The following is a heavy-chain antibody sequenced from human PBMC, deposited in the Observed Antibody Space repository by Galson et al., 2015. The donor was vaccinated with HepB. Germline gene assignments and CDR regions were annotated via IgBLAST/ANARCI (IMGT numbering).Heavy chain of an antibody. V-gene: IGHV1-18*01. D-gene: IGHD2-15*01. CDR1: GYTFTSYG. J-gene: IGHJ5*02. CDR2: ISAYNGNT. CDR3: AREADIVVVVAATGGWFDP. Sequence: SVKVSCKASGYTFTSYGISWVRQAPGQGLEWMGWISAYNGNTNYAQKLQGRVTMTTDTSTSTAYMELRSLRSDDTAVYYCAREADIVVVVAATGGWFDPWSQGTLVTVSS.